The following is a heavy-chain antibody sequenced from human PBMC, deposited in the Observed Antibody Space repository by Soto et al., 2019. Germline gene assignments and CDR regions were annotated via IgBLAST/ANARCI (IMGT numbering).Heavy chain of an antibody. V-gene: IGHV3-23*01. D-gene: IGHD2-2*01. J-gene: IGHJ4*02. CDR1: GFTFSSYG. CDR3: AKAPLSRYCSSTSCPLDY. CDR2: ISDSGGST. Sequence: GGSLRLSSAASGFTFSSYGMNWVRQVPGKGLEWVSGISDSGGSTYYADSVKGRFTISRDNSKNTLNLQMNSLRAEDTALYYCAKAPLSRYCSSTSCPLDYWGQGTLVTVSS.